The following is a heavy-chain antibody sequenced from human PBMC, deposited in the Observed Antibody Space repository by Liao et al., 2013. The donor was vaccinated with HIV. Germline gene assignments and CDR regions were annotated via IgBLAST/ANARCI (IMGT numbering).Heavy chain of an antibody. D-gene: IGHD6-13*01. J-gene: IGHJ4*02. CDR3: ARGLGRPGYSSNWRGPSD. Sequence: QVQLQQWGAGLLKSSETLSLTCAVYGGSFSGYYWSWIRQPPGKGLEWIGEINHSGSTNYNPSLKSRVTISVDTSKKQFSLKLSSVTAADTAVYYCARGLGRPGYSSNWRGPSDWGQGTLVTVSS. CDR2: INHSGST. CDR1: GGSFSGYY. V-gene: IGHV4-34*01.